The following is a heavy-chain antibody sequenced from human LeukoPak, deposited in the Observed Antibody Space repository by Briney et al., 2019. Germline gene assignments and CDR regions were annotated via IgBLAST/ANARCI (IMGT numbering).Heavy chain of an antibody. CDR2: INPDSGGT. V-gene: IGHV1-2*02. D-gene: IGHD3-9*01. CDR3: AREVRLGGTYYYFYYMDV. Sequence: ASVKVSCKASGYTFTGYYMHWVRQAPGQGLEWMGWINPDSGGTNYAQQFQGRVTMTRDTSISTAYMELSRLRSDDTAVYYCAREVRLGGTYYYFYYMDVWGKGTTVTVSS. J-gene: IGHJ6*03. CDR1: GYTFTGYY.